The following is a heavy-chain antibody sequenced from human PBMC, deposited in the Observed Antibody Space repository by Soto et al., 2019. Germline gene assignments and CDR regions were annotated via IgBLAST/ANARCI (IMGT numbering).Heavy chain of an antibody. CDR2: ISAYNGNT. D-gene: IGHD6-6*01. V-gene: IGHV1-18*01. CDR1: GYTFTSYG. Sequence: QVQLVQSGAEVKKPGASVKVSCKASGYTFTSYGISWVRQAPGQGLEWMGWISAYNGNTHYAQKLQGRVTMTPDTSTSAADRELRSLRSDDTAVYYCARSSGTAYWFDPWGQGTLVTVSS. CDR3: ARSSGTAYWFDP. J-gene: IGHJ5*02.